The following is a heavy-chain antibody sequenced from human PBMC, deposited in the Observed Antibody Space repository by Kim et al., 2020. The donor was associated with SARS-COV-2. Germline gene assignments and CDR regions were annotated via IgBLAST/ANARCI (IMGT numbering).Heavy chain of an antibody. CDR3: ARAGALTVVTAPEYFQH. CDR1: GYTFTSYY. Sequence: ASVKVSCKASGYTFTSYYMHWVRQAPGQGLEWMGIINPSGGSTSYAQKFQGRVTMTRDTSTSTVYMELSSLRSEDTAVYYCARAGALTVVTAPEYFQHWGQGTLVTVSS. D-gene: IGHD2-15*01. J-gene: IGHJ1*01. CDR2: INPSGGST. V-gene: IGHV1-46*01.